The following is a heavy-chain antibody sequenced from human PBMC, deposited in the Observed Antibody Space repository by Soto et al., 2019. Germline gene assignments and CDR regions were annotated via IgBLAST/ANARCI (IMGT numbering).Heavy chain of an antibody. Sequence: GASVKVSCKASGGAFSSYAISWVRQAPGQGLEWMGGIIPIFGTANYAQKFQGRVTITADESTSTAYMELSSLRSEDTAVYYCARVGDSSGWFFDYWGQGTLVTVSS. CDR2: IIPIFGTA. CDR1: GGAFSSYA. V-gene: IGHV1-69*13. CDR3: ARVGDSSGWFFDY. J-gene: IGHJ4*02. D-gene: IGHD6-19*01.